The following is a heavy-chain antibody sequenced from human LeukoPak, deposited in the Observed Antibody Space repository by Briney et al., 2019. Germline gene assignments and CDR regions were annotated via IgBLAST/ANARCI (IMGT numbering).Heavy chain of an antibody. CDR2: ISAYNGNT. V-gene: IGHV1-18*01. Sequence: ASVKVSCKASSYSFTSYGISWVRQAPGQGLEWMGWISAYNGNTKYAQKFQGRVTMTTDTSTSTAYMELRSLRSDDTAVYYCARDHSSGWYGVDYWGQGTLVTVSS. J-gene: IGHJ4*02. CDR1: SYSFTSYG. CDR3: ARDHSSGWYGVDY. D-gene: IGHD6-19*01.